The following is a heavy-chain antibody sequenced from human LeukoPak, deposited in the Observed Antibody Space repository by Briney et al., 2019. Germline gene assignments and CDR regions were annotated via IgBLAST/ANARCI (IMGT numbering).Heavy chain of an antibody. CDR1: GGSFSGYY. CDR3: ARGGGIVVVTAIRKGGYFDY. D-gene: IGHD2-21*02. Sequence: PSETLSLTCAVYGGSFSGYYWSWIRQPPGKGLEWIGEINHSGSTNYNPSLKSRVTISVDTSKSQFSLKLSSVTAADTAVYYCARGGGIVVVTAIRKGGYFDYWGQGTLVTVSS. V-gene: IGHV4-34*01. CDR2: INHSGST. J-gene: IGHJ4*02.